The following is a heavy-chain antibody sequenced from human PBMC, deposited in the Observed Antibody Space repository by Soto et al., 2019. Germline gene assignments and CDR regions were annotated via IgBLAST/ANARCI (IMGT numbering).Heavy chain of an antibody. V-gene: IGHV3-15*01. CDR3: TTELQPNWFDP. CDR2: IKSKTDGGTT. J-gene: IGHJ5*02. Sequence: GGSLRLSCAACGVTLCNAWMNRESKAPGKGLEWVGRIKSKTDGGTTDYAAPVKGRFTISRDDSKNTLYLQMNSLKTEDTAVYYCTTELQPNWFDPWGQGTLVTVSS. D-gene: IGHD4-4*01. CDR1: GVTLCNAW.